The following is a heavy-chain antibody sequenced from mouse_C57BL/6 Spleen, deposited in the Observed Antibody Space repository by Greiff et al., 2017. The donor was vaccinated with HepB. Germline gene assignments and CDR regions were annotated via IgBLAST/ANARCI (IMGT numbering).Heavy chain of an antibody. Sequence: EVKLVESGGGLVKPGGSLKLSCAASGFTFSDYGMHWVRQAPEKGLEWVAYISSGSSTIYYADTVKGRFTISRDNAKNTLFLQMTSLRSEDTAMYYCARRFTTVYYYAMDYWGQGTSVTVSS. CDR2: ISSGSSTI. D-gene: IGHD1-1*01. J-gene: IGHJ4*01. V-gene: IGHV5-17*01. CDR1: GFTFSDYG. CDR3: ARRFTTVYYYAMDY.